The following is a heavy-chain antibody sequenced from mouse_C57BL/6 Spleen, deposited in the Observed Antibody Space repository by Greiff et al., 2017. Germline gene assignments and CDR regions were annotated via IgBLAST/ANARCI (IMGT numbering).Heavy chain of an antibody. D-gene: IGHD1-1*01. J-gene: IGHJ2*01. CDR3: TRYTVVAPYYFDY. Sequence: QVQLQQSGAELVRPGASVTLSCKASGYTFTDYEMHWVKQTPVHGLEWIGAIDPETGGTAYNQKFKGKAILTADKSSSTAYMELRSLTSEDSAVYYCTRYTVVAPYYFDYWGQGTTLTVSS. CDR2: IDPETGGT. CDR1: GYTFTDYE. V-gene: IGHV1-15*01.